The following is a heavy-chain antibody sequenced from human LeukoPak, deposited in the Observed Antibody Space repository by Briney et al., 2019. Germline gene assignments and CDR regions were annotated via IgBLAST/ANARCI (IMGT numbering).Heavy chain of an antibody. V-gene: IGHV3-15*01. Sequence: GGSLRLSCAASGLTFSKAWMTWVRQAPGEGLEWVGRIKSNTDGGTTDYAAPVKGRFTISRDDSKNTLYLQMNSLKTEDTAVYYCTTNPYDRSGYHIWGQGTTVTVSS. CDR1: GLTFSKAW. CDR2: IKSNTDGGTT. CDR3: TTNPYDRSGYHI. J-gene: IGHJ3*02. D-gene: IGHD3-22*01.